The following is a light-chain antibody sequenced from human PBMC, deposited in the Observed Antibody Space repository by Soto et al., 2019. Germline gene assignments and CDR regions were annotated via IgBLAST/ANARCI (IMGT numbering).Light chain of an antibody. CDR2: GIS. Sequence: EIVMTQSPATLSVSPGERATLSCRASQSVSSYLAWYQQKPGQAPRLLIYGISSRATGIPDRFSGSGSGTDFTLTISRLEPEDFAVYYCQQYNNWPPFNFGQGTRLEIK. CDR1: QSVSSY. J-gene: IGKJ5*01. CDR3: QQYNNWPPFN. V-gene: IGKV3D-15*01.